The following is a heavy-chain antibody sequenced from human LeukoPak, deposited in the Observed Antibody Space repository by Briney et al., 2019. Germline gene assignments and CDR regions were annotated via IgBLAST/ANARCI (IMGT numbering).Heavy chain of an antibody. J-gene: IGHJ4*02. D-gene: IGHD3-3*01. CDR1: GYSISSGYY. CDR3: ARDAAFEWPSYYFDY. Sequence: SEALSLTCTVSGYSISSGYYWGWIRQPPGKGLEWIGSIYHSGSTYYNPSLKSRVTISVDTSKNQFSLKLSSVTAADTAVYYCARDAAFEWPSYYFDYWGQGTLVTVSS. V-gene: IGHV4-38-2*02. CDR2: IYHSGST.